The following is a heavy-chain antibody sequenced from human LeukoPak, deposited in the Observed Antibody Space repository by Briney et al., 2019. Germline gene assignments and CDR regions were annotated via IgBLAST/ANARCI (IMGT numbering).Heavy chain of an antibody. V-gene: IGHV4-34*01. D-gene: IGHD2-2*01. Sequence: SETLSLTCAVYGGSFSGYYWSWIRQPPGKGLEWIGEINHSGSTNHNPSLKSRVTISVDTSKNQFSLKLSSVTAADTAVYYCARTPPDEVVVPAAIYYYYYGMDVWGQGTTVTVSS. J-gene: IGHJ6*02. CDR1: GGSFSGYY. CDR3: ARTPPDEVVVPAAIYYYYYGMDV. CDR2: INHSGST.